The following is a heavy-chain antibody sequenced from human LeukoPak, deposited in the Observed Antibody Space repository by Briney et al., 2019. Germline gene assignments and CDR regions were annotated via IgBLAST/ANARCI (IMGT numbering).Heavy chain of an antibody. CDR2: ISSSSSTI. V-gene: IGHV3-48*04. J-gene: IGHJ4*02. Sequence: GGSLRLSCAASGFTFSSYSMNWVRQAPGKGLEWVSYISSSSSTIYYADSVKGRFTISRDNAKNSLYLQMNSLRAEDTAVYYCANMAWIQLSPIDYWGQGTLVTVSS. D-gene: IGHD5-18*01. CDR3: ANMAWIQLSPIDY. CDR1: GFTFSSYS.